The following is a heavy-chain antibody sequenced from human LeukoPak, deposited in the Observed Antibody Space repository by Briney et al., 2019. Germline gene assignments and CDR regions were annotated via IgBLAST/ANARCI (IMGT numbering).Heavy chain of an antibody. Sequence: ASVKVSCKASGYTFTSYGISWVRQAPGQGLEWMGWISAYNGNTNYAQKLQGRVTMTTDTSTSTAYMELRSLRSDDPAVYYCARDNYYDSSGYYFGAFDIWGQGTMVTVSS. CDR2: ISAYNGNT. J-gene: IGHJ3*02. V-gene: IGHV1-18*01. CDR3: ARDNYYDSSGYYFGAFDI. D-gene: IGHD3-22*01. CDR1: GYTFTSYG.